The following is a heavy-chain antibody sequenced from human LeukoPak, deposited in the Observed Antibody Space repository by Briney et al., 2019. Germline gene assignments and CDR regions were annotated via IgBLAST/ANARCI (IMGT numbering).Heavy chain of an antibody. CDR3: ARGGYSGYDYFVWFGY. Sequence: GGSLRLSCAASGFTFSSYSMNWVRQAPGKGLEWVSSISSSSSYIYNADSVKGRFTISRDNAKNSLYLQMNSLRAEDTAVYYCARGGYSGYDYFVWFGYWGQGTLVTVSS. V-gene: IGHV3-21*01. D-gene: IGHD5-12*01. CDR1: GFTFSSYS. CDR2: ISSSSSYI. J-gene: IGHJ4*02.